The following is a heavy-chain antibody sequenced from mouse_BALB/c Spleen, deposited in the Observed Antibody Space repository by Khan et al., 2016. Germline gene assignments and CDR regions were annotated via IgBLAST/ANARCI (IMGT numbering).Heavy chain of an antibody. Sequence: EVQLQESGPSLVKPSQTLSLTCSVTGDSITSGYWNWIRKFPGNKLDYMGYISYSGGAYYNPSLKRRISITRATSKNQYYLQWNSVTTEDTATYYGARYRGDWYFDVWGAGTTVTVSS. CDR1: GDSITSGY. CDR2: ISYSGGA. V-gene: IGHV3-8*02. J-gene: IGHJ1*01. CDR3: ARYRGDWYFDV.